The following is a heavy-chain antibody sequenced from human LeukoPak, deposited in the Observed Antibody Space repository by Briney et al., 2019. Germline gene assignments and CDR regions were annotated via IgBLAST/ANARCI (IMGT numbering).Heavy chain of an antibody. CDR3: AKDQRAGDGYYYYGVDV. J-gene: IGHJ6*02. V-gene: IGHV3-23*01. CDR1: DFTLSRYA. CDR2: ISPSGGGT. Sequence: GGSLRLSCAASDFTLSRYAMSWVSQAPGKGLEWDSSISPSGGGTYYAESVKGRFTISRDNSKNTLYLQMNSLRAEDTAVYYCAKDQRAGDGYYYYGVDVWGQATTVTVSS. D-gene: IGHD7-27*01.